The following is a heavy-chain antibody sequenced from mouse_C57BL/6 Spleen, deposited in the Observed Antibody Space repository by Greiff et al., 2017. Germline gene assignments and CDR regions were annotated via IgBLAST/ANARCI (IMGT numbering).Heavy chain of an antibody. CDR3: ARHEVPPYGNYVGFDY. D-gene: IGHD2-1*01. CDR1: GYTFTEYT. V-gene: IGHV1-62-2*01. J-gene: IGHJ2*01. Sequence: QVQLQQSGAELVKPGASVKLSCKASGYTFTEYTIHWVKQRSGQGLEWIGWFYPGGGSIKYNEKFKDKATLTADKSSSTVYMELSRLTSEDSAVYFCARHEVPPYGNYVGFDYWGQGTTLTVSS. CDR2: FYPGGGSI.